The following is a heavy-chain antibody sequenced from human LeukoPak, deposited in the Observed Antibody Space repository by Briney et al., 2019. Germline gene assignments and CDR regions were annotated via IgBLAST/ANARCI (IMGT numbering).Heavy chain of an antibody. V-gene: IGHV4-59*01. D-gene: IGHD3-9*01. CDR3: AREGATYYDILTGYPQGYGMDV. J-gene: IGHJ6*02. Sequence: SETLSLTCTVSGGSISSYYWSWIRQPPGKGLEWIGYIYYSGSTNYNPSLKSRVTTSVDTSKNQFSLKLSSVTAADTAVYYCAREGATYYDILTGYPQGYGMDVWGQGTTVTVSS. CDR2: IYYSGST. CDR1: GGSISSYY.